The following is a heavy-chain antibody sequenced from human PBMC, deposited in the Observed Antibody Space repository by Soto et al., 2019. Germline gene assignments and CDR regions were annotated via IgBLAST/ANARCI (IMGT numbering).Heavy chain of an antibody. CDR1: GYTFTNYV. Sequence: QVQLVQSGAEVKKPGASVKVSCKASGYTFTNYVIHWVRQAPGQSLEWMGWVGIGSTKTDYSQKFLGRVTFSRDTSANTAHMELSVLKSEDTAVYYCAREGVASATQPLGDAFDIWGQVTMVTVSS. CDR2: VGIGSTKT. CDR3: AREGVASATQPLGDAFDI. V-gene: IGHV1-3*04. J-gene: IGHJ3*02. D-gene: IGHD2-15*01.